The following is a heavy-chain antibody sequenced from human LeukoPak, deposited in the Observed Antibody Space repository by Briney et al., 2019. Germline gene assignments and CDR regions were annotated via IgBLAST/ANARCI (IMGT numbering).Heavy chain of an antibody. V-gene: IGHV3-11*06. CDR3: ARDGYGALRFDC. J-gene: IGHJ4*02. Sequence: GGSLRLSCAASGFTVSDYYMRWIRQAREKGLEWISYLSSSCSHTNFADAVEGRFTISRDNAKNSLYLQMNSLRVEDTAVYYCARDGYGALRFDCWGQGTLVSVSS. CDR2: LSSSCSHT. D-gene: IGHD4/OR15-4a*01. CDR1: GFTVSDYY.